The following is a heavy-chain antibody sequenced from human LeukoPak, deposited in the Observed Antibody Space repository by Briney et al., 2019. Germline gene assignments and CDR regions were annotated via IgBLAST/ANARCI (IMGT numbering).Heavy chain of an antibody. CDR1: GFTFSSYE. J-gene: IGHJ6*03. CDR3: AREGYYYYYMDV. CDR2: ISSSGSTI. V-gene: IGHV3-48*03. Sequence: GGSLRLSCAASGFTFSSYEMNWVRQAPGKGLEWVSYISSSGSTIYYADSVKGRFTISRDNAKNSLYLQMNSLRAEDTAVYYYAREGYYYYYMDVWGKGTTVTVSS.